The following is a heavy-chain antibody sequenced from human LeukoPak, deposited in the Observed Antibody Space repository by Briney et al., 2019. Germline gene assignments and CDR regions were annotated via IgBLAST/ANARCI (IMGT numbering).Heavy chain of an antibody. V-gene: IGHV4-59*01. CDR3: ARVGQLPYYYGLDV. J-gene: IGHJ6*02. CDR2: IYYSGST. Sequence: SETLSLTCTVSGGSISSYYWSWIRQPPGKGLEWIGNIYYSGSTNYNPSLKSRVTISVDTSKNQFSLKLSSVTAADTAVYYCARVGQLPYYYGLDVWGQGTTVTVSS. D-gene: IGHD1-26*01. CDR1: GGSISSYY.